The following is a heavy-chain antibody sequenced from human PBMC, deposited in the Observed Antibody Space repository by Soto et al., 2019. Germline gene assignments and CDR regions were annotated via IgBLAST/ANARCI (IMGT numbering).Heavy chain of an antibody. CDR1: GYTFTSYD. J-gene: IGHJ6*01. D-gene: IGHD5-18*01. CDR2: MNPNRGNT. V-gene: IGHV1-8*01. CDR3: ARLGYSYGHEYYYGRAV. Sequence: QVQLVQSGAEVKKPGASVKVSCKASGYTFTSYDINWVRQATGQGLEWMGWMNPNRGNTGYAQKVQGRVTMTRNTTMSTAYMQLSSPGSESTDADYRARLGYSYGHEYYYGRAVWGHGTTVIVAS.